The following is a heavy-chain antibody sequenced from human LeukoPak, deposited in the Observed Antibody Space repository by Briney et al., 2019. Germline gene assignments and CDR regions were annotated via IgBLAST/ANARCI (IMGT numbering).Heavy chain of an antibody. CDR3: AKVLETYSSRWFDS. CDR1: GFTFSNYA. V-gene: IGHV3-23*01. J-gene: IGHJ5*01. Sequence: PGGSLRLSCAATGFTFSNYAMSWVRQAPGKGLEWVSSLSDNGGSPYYADSVKGRFTISRDNSKNTLYLHMNSLRVEDTAVYYCAKVLETYSSRWFDSWGQGTLVTVSS. D-gene: IGHD2-21*01. CDR2: LSDNGGSP.